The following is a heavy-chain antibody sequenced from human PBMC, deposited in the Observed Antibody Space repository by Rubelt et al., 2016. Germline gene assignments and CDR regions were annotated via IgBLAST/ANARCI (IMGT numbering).Heavy chain of an antibody. V-gene: IGHV4-39*01. CDR2: IYHSGST. Sequence: QLQLQESGPGLVKPSETLSLTCTVSGGSISSSSYYWGWIRQPPGKGLEWIGEIYHSGSTNYYPSLTCRVTISVDWSKDQFSLKLRSVTAADTAVYYCARLKQLWFEYYYYGMDVWGQGTTVTVSS. CDR1: GGSISSSSYY. CDR3: ARLKQLWFEYYYYGMDV. D-gene: IGHD5-18*01. J-gene: IGHJ6*02.